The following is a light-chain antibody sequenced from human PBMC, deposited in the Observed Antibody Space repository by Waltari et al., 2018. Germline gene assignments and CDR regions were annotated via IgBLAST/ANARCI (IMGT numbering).Light chain of an antibody. CDR3: MQATHWPVT. Sequence: DVGLTQSPLSLPVTLGQPASISCRSSQRLVYTDGISYLNWFHQRPGQAPRRLIYKVSMRDSGAPDRFSGSGSGTEFTLIISSVEADDVGVYFCMQATHWPVTFGQGTRVE. V-gene: IGKV2-30*01. J-gene: IGKJ5*01. CDR2: KVS. CDR1: QRLVYTDGISY.